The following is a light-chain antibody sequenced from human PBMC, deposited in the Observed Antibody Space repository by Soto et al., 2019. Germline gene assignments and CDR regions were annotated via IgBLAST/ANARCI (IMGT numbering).Light chain of an antibody. CDR3: QQYGSPPLYT. J-gene: IGKJ2*01. CDR2: GAY. CDR1: QSVSSTY. Sequence: EIVLTQSPGTLSLSPGERATLSCRASQSVSSTYLAWYQQKPGQAPRLIIYGAYSRATDIPDRFSGSGSGTDFTPTISSLEPEDFAVYYCQQYGSPPLYTFGQGTKLEIK. V-gene: IGKV3-20*01.